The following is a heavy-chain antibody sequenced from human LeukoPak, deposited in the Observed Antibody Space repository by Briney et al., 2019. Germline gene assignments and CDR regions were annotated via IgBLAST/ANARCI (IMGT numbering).Heavy chain of an antibody. D-gene: IGHD3-16*01. CDR2: VYYSGST. Sequence: SETLSLTCTVSGGSISSSSYYWGWIRQPPGKGLEWIGSVYYSGSTYYNPSLKGRVTISVDTSKNQFSLRLSSVTAADTAVYYCARWGPSAFDMWGQGTKVTVSS. CDR1: GGSISSSSYY. V-gene: IGHV4-39*07. CDR3: ARWGPSAFDM. J-gene: IGHJ3*02.